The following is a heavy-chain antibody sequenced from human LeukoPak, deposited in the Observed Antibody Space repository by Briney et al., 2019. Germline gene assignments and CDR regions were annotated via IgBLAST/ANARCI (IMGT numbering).Heavy chain of an antibody. J-gene: IGHJ4*02. CDR3: ATSPIQLWLPFDY. D-gene: IGHD5-18*01. V-gene: IGHV4-59*01. CDR1: GGSISSYY. Sequence: SETLSLTCTVPGGSISSYYWSWIRQPPGKGLEWIGYIYYSGSTNYNPSLKSRVTISVDTSKNQFSLKLSSVTAADTAVYYCATSPIQLWLPFDYWGQGTLVTVSS. CDR2: IYYSGST.